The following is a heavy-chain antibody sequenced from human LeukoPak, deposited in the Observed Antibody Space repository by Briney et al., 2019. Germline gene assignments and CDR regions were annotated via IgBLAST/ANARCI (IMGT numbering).Heavy chain of an antibody. J-gene: IGHJ4*02. V-gene: IGHV1-2*02. CDR2: INPNSGGT. CDR3: TRPDHYDSSGLLLEY. CDR1: GYTFTGYY. Sequence: RASVKVSCKASGYTFTGYYMHWVRQAPGQGLEWMGWINPNSGGTNYAQKLQGRVTMTTDTSTSTAYMELRSLRSDDTAVYYCTRPDHYDSSGLLLEYWGQGTLVTVSS. D-gene: IGHD3-22*01.